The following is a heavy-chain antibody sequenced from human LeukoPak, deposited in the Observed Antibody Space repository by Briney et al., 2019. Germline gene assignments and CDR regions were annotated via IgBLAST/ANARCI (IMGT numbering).Heavy chain of an antibody. J-gene: IGHJ4*02. V-gene: IGHV1-8*01. CDR1: GYTFTSYD. D-gene: IGHD3-3*01. Sequence: PGASVTVSCKASGYTFTSYDINWVRQAPGQGLEWMGWMNPNSGNTGYAQKFQGRVTMTRNTSISTAYMELSSLRSEDTAVYYCARGGSHYDFWSGSHYYFDYWGQGTLVTVSS. CDR2: MNPNSGNT. CDR3: ARGGSHYDFWSGSHYYFDY.